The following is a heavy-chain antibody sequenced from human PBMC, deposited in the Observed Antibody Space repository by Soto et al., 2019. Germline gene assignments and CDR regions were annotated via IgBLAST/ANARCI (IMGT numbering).Heavy chain of an antibody. J-gene: IGHJ3*02. CDR1: GYTFTSYG. CDR3: ARDGRSGHNI. V-gene: IGHV1-18*01. Sequence: QVQLVQSGAEVKKPGASVKVSCKASGYTFTSYGLSWVRQAPGQGLEWMGWISPHNGNTDYAPKYQGRVTMTRDTSTNTVYMDLRSLGSDDTAVYYCARDGRSGHNIWGQGTMVTVSS. D-gene: IGHD6-19*01. CDR2: ISPHNGNT.